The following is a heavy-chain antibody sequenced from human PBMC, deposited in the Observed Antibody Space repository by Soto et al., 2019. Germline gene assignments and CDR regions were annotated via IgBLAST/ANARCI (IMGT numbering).Heavy chain of an antibody. D-gene: IGHD5-12*01. J-gene: IGHJ4*02. CDR2: ISGSAGST. CDR3: AKCAPIGRLYDYSFDY. V-gene: IGHV3-23*01. Sequence: DVQLLESGGGLVQPGGSLRLYCADSGFTFSNYAMSWVRQAPWMGLQWVSTISGSAGSTYYADSVKGRFTIARKNSRDMVYLEMNSLRAEDSAVYYCAKCAPIGRLYDYSFDYGGQGTLVTVSS. CDR1: GFTFSNYA.